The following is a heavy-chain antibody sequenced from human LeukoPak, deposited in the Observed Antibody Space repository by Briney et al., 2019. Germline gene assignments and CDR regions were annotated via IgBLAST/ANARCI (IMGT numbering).Heavy chain of an antibody. Sequence: GGSLRLSCVASAFTFSSYWMSWVRQAPGKGLEWVANIKKDGSEKYYVDSVKGRFTISRDNAKTSLYLQMNSLRAEDTAVYYCARDLSGVTGYTYGRGIDYWGQGTLVTVSS. CDR2: IKKDGSEK. D-gene: IGHD5-18*01. CDR3: ARDLSGVTGYTYGRGIDY. CDR1: AFTFSSYW. V-gene: IGHV3-7*01. J-gene: IGHJ4*02.